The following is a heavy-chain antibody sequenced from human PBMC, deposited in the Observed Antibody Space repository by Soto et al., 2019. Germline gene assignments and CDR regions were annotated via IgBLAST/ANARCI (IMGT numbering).Heavy chain of an antibody. J-gene: IGHJ4*02. Sequence: QVQLQESGPGLVKPSGTLSLTFAVSRASVSSNNWWAWFRQPPGQGLEWIGEVHYSGNSNYNPSLKVRATVSLNRSKYQFPLSLTSVTAADTATYYCARVTTGCVVNFDRWGQGILVSVSS. CDR2: VHYSGNS. CDR3: ARVTTGCVVNFDR. D-gene: IGHD1-1*01. V-gene: IGHV4-4*02. CDR1: RASVSSNNW.